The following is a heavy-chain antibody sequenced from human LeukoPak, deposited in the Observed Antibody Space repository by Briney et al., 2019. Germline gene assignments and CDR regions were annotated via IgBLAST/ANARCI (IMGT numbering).Heavy chain of an antibody. J-gene: IGHJ4*02. D-gene: IGHD3-10*01. CDR1: GFTFSSYW. V-gene: IGHV3-30*02. CDR2: IRYDGSNK. CDR3: AKDPGVTMVRGVKGVYFDY. Sequence: PGGSLRLSCAASGFTFSSYWMSWVRQAPGKGLEWVAFIRYDGSNKYYADSVKGRFTISRDNSKNTLYLQMNSLRAEDTAVYYCAKDPGVTMVRGVKGVYFDYWGQGTLVTVSS.